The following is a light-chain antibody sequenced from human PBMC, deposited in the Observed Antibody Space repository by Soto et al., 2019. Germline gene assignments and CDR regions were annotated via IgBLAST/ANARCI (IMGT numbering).Light chain of an antibody. J-gene: IGKJ1*01. CDR2: KAS. CDR3: QHYNSYSEA. V-gene: IGKV1-5*03. CDR1: QTSSSW. Sequence: DIQMTQSPSTLSGSVGDRVTITCRASQTSSSWLAWYQQKPGKAPKLLIYKASTLKSGVPSRFSGSGSGTDFTLTISSLQPDDFATYHCQHYNSYSEAFGQGTKVDIK.